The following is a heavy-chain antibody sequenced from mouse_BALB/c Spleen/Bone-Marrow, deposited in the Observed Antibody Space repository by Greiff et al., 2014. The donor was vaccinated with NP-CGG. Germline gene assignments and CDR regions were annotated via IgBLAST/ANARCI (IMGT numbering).Heavy chain of an antibody. CDR3: ARDHYGYYTMDY. V-gene: IGHV5-9-4*01. D-gene: IGHD1-2*01. J-gene: IGHJ4*01. CDR2: ISSGGSYT. Sequence: EVKLQESGGGLVKPGGSLKLSCAASGFTFSSYAMSWVRQSRQKRLEWVAEISSGGSYTYYPDTVTGRFTISRDNAKNTLYLEMSSLRSEDTAMYYCARDHYGYYTMDYWGQGTSVTVSS. CDR1: GFTFSSYA.